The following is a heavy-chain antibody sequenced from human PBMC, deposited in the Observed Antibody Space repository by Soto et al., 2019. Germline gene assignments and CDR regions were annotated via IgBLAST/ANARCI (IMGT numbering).Heavy chain of an antibody. CDR1: GFTFSSYG. J-gene: IGHJ4*02. V-gene: IGHV3-30*18. Sequence: QVQLMESGGGVVQPGRSLRLSCAASGFTFSSYGMHWVRQAPGKGLEWVAVISYDGSNKYYADSVKGRFTISRDNSKNTLDVQMNSMRAEATAVYYCAKDKRAVVVTAPFDYWSQGTLVTVSS. CDR2: ISYDGSNK. D-gene: IGHD2-21*02. CDR3: AKDKRAVVVTAPFDY.